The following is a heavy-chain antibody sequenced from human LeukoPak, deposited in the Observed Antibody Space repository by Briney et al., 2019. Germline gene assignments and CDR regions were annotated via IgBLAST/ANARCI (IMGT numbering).Heavy chain of an antibody. CDR1: GYTVTELS. J-gene: IGHJ6*03. V-gene: IGHV1-24*01. CDR2: FDLEDGET. D-gene: IGHD6-13*01. CDR3: ARGGTGAVDGIRLNMDV. Sequence: ASVKVSCKVSGYTVTELSMHWGRQAPGHGVEWWGGFDLEDGETIYVEKFQGRVTMTSDTSTSTFYLELSSLRSEDTGVYYCARGGTGAVDGIRLNMDVWGKGTTVIVS.